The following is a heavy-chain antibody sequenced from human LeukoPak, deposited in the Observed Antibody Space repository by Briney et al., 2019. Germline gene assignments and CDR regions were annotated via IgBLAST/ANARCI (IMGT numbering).Heavy chain of an antibody. D-gene: IGHD3-22*01. Sequence: SETLSLTCAVYGGSFSGYYWSWIRQPPGKGLEWIGSIYYSGSTYYNPSLKSRVIISVDTSKNQFSLKLHSVTAADTAVYYCARRSFEHSSGYYSRGAFAVWGQGTMVTVSS. CDR1: GGSFSGYY. J-gene: IGHJ3*01. CDR3: ARRSFEHSSGYYSRGAFAV. CDR2: IYYSGST. V-gene: IGHV4-34*01.